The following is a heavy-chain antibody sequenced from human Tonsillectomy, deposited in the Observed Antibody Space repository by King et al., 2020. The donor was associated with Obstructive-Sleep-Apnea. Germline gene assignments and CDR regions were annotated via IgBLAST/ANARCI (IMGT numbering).Heavy chain of an antibody. CDR3: ARALRDDILTDGLFGY. J-gene: IGHJ4*02. Sequence: QLQESGPGLVKPSQTLSLTCTVSGGSISSGGYYWSWIRQHPGKGLEWIGYIYYSGSTYYNPSLKSRVTISVETSKNQFSLKLSSVTAADTAVYYCARALRDDILTDGLFGYWGQGTLVTVSS. D-gene: IGHD3-9*01. CDR1: GGSISSGGYY. CDR2: IYYSGST. V-gene: IGHV4-31*03.